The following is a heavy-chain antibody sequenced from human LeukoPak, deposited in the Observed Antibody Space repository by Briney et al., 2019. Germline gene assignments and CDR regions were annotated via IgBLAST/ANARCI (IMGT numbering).Heavy chain of an antibody. CDR2: IYYSGST. V-gene: IGHV4-59*01. Sequence: SETLSLTCTVSGGSISSYYWSWIRQPPGKGLEWIGYIYYSGSTNYNPALKSRVTISVDTSKNQFSLKLSSVTAADTAVYYCARKTNMDVWGQGTTVTVSS. J-gene: IGHJ6*02. D-gene: IGHD1/OR15-1a*01. CDR1: GGSISSYY. CDR3: ARKTNMDV.